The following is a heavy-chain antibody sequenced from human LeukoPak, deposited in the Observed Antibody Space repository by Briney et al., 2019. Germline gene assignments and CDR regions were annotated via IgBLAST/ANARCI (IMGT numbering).Heavy chain of an antibody. D-gene: IGHD2-2*01. V-gene: IGHV3-30*02. J-gene: IGHJ5*02. CDR2: IRYDGSNK. CDR3: KISLFNVPAAFDP. Sequence: GGSLRLSCAASGFTFSSYGMHWVRQAPGKGLEWVAFIRYDGSNKYYADSVKGRFTISRDNSKNTLYLQMNSLRAEDTAVYYCKISLFNVPAAFDPWGQGTLVTVSS. CDR1: GFTFSSYG.